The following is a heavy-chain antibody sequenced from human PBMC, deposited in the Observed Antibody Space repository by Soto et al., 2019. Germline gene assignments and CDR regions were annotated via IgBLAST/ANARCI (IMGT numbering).Heavy chain of an antibody. CDR2: ISYDGSNK. D-gene: IGHD5-12*01. CDR1: GFTFSSYA. J-gene: IGHJ4*02. Sequence: GGSLRLSCAASGFTFSSYAMHWFRQAPGEGLEWVAVISYDGSNKYYADSVKGRFTISRDNSKNTLYLQMNSLRAEDTAVYYCAREGRDGYKIFDYWGQGTLVTVSS. V-gene: IGHV3-30-3*01. CDR3: AREGRDGYKIFDY.